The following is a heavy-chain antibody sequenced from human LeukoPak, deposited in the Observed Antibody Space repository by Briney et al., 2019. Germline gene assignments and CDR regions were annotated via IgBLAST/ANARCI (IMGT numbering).Heavy chain of an antibody. V-gene: IGHV4-39*01. J-gene: IGHJ4*02. CDR1: GGSISSSNYY. D-gene: IGHD1-7*01. CDR2: ISYSGST. CDR3: ARHEWNYVTYFDF. Sequence: SETLSLTCTGSGGSISSSNYYWGWIRQPPGKGLEWIGSISYSGSTYYNPSLRNRITIFVDTSKNQFSLKLSSVTAADTAAYYCARHEWNYVTYFDFWGQGTRVTVSS.